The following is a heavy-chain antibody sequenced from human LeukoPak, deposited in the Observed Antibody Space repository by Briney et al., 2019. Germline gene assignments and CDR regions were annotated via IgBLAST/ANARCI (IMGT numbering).Heavy chain of an antibody. Sequence: SETLSLTCTVSGGSISSYYWSWIRRPPGKGLEWIGYIHSSGSTNYNPSLKSRVSISVATSKNQFYLKLSSVTAADTAVYYCARLTRLSTSPDRYYFDYWGQGTLVTVSS. CDR1: GGSISSYY. CDR3: ARLTRLSTSPDRYYFDY. V-gene: IGHV4-4*09. J-gene: IGHJ4*02. D-gene: IGHD3-16*02. CDR2: IHSSGST.